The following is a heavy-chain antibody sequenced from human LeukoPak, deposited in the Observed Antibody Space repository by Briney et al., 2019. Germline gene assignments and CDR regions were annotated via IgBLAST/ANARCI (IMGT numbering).Heavy chain of an antibody. Sequence: GGSLRLSCAASGFTFSSYDMHWVRQITGKRLEWVSSIGTAGDRYYPGSEKGRFTISRENAKNSFYLQMNNLRAGDTAVYYCARGGSGMNSLDIWGQGTMVTVSS. V-gene: IGHV3-13*01. CDR3: ARGGSGMNSLDI. J-gene: IGHJ3*02. D-gene: IGHD3-10*01. CDR1: GFTFSSYD. CDR2: IGTAGDR.